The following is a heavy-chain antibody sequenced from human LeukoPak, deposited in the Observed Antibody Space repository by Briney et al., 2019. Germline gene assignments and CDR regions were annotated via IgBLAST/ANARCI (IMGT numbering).Heavy chain of an antibody. CDR1: GYTLTELS. CDR2: FDPEDGET. D-gene: IGHD3-22*01. V-gene: IGHV1-24*01. J-gene: IGHJ4*02. CDR3: ARSLWGDDSSGYYFGY. Sequence: ASVKVSCKVSGYTLTELSMHWVRQAPGKGLEWMGGFDPEDGETIYAQKFQGRVTITADESTSTAYMELSSLRSEDTAVYYCARSLWGDDSSGYYFGYWGQRTLVTVSS.